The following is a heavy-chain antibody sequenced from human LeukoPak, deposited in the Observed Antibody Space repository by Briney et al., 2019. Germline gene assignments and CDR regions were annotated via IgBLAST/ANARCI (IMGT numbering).Heavy chain of an antibody. CDR1: GFSLTSYW. CDR2: IYPGYSDT. Sequence: GESQEIPCYGSGFSLTSYWIGRVRQMPRKSLGWMGNIYPGYSDTRYSPSFPGQVTNPPDKCLSTAYLPWSNLKASDTARYYCARRGYCSGGSCYAGDYWGQGALVTVSS. D-gene: IGHD2-15*01. J-gene: IGHJ4*02. CDR3: ARRGYCSGGSCYAGDY. V-gene: IGHV5-51*01.